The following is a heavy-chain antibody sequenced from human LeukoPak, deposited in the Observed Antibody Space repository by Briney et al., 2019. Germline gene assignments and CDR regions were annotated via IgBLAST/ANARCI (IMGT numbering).Heavy chain of an antibody. Sequence: GGFLRLSCAASGFTFDDYAMHWVRQAPGKGLEWVSLISGDGGSTYYADSVKGRFTISRDNSKNSLYLQMNSLRAEDTAVYYCARVRYYYDSSGYYGSYYYYMDVWGKGTTVTVSS. CDR3: ARVRYYYDSSGYYGSYYYYMDV. CDR1: GFTFDDYA. J-gene: IGHJ6*03. V-gene: IGHV3-43*02. CDR2: ISGDGGST. D-gene: IGHD3-22*01.